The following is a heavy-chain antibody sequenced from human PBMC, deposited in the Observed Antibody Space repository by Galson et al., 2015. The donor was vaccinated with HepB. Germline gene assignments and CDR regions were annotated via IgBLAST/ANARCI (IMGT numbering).Heavy chain of an antibody. Sequence: SETLSLTCTVSGGSISSSSYYWGWIRQPPGKGLEWIGSIYYSGSTYYNPSLKSRVTISVDTSKNQFSLKLSSVTAADTAVYYCARDLTYYYDSSGEIRDYWGQGTLVTVSS. J-gene: IGHJ4*02. CDR1: GGSISSSSYY. CDR3: ARDLTYYYDSSGEIRDY. V-gene: IGHV4-39*02. D-gene: IGHD3-22*01. CDR2: IYYSGST.